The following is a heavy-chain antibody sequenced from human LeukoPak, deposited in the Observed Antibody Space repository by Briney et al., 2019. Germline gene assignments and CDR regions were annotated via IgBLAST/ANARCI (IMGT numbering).Heavy chain of an antibody. Sequence: GGSLRLSCAASGFTFDDYTMHWVRQAPGKGLEWVSGITGSGGSTYYADSVKGRFTISRDNSKNTLYLQMNSLRAEDTAVYYCAKGLVVPAAVDPFGDYWGQGTLVTVSS. D-gene: IGHD2-2*01. V-gene: IGHV3-23*01. CDR3: AKGLVVPAAVDPFGDY. J-gene: IGHJ4*02. CDR1: GFTFDDYT. CDR2: ITGSGGST.